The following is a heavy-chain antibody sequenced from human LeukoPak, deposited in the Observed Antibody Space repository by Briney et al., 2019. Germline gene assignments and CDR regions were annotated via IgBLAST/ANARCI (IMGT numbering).Heavy chain of an antibody. Sequence: PGGSLRLSCAASGFTVSSNYMSWVRQAPGKGLEWVSVIYSGGSTYYADSVKGRFTISRDNSKNTLYLQMNSLRAEDTAVYYCAGTHYSLSYYSDYWGQGTLVTVSS. CDR1: GFTVSSNY. J-gene: IGHJ4*02. D-gene: IGHD3-16*02. CDR3: AGTHYSLSYYSDY. CDR2: IYSGGST. V-gene: IGHV3-66*01.